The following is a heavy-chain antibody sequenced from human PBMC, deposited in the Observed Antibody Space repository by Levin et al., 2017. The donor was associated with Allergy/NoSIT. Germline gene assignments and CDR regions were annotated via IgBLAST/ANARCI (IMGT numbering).Heavy chain of an antibody. J-gene: IGHJ3*02. V-gene: IGHV1-3*01. D-gene: IGHD3-22*01. CDR3: AAYYYDSSGYSDAFDI. Sequence: ASVKVSCKASGYTFTSYAMHWVRQAPGQRLEWMGWINAGNGNTKYSQKFQGRVTITRDTSASTAYMELSSLRSEDTAVYYCAAYYYDSSGYSDAFDIWGQGTMVTVSS. CDR2: INAGNGNT. CDR1: GYTFTSYA.